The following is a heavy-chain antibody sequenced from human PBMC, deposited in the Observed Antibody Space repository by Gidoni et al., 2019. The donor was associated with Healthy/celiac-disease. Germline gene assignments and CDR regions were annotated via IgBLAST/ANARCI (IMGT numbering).Heavy chain of an antibody. D-gene: IGHD3-10*01. CDR2: INHSGST. J-gene: IGHJ4*02. Sequence: QVQLQQWGAGLLKPSETLSLTCAVYGGSFSGYYWSWIRQPPGKGLEWIGEINHSGSTNYNPSLNSRVTISVDTSKNQFSLKLSSVTAADTAVYYCARGRRGRFDYWGQGTLVTVSS. V-gene: IGHV4-34*01. CDR3: ARGRRGRFDY. CDR1: GGSFSGYY.